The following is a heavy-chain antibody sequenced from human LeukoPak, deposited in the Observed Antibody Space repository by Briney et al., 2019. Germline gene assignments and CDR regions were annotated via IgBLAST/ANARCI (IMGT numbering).Heavy chain of an antibody. Sequence: GGSLRLSCAASGFTFSSYWMHWVRQAPGKGLVWVSRINSDGSSTSYADSVKGRFTISRDNAKNTLYLQMNSLRAEDTAVYYCARESSSGYYYYYYYMDVWGKGTTVTVSS. CDR2: INSDGSST. CDR1: GFTFSSYW. V-gene: IGHV3-74*01. D-gene: IGHD3-22*01. J-gene: IGHJ6*03. CDR3: ARESSSGYYYYYYYMDV.